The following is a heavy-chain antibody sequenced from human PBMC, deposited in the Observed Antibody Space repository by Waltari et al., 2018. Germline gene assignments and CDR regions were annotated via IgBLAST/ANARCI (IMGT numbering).Heavy chain of an antibody. V-gene: IGHV3-7*03. CDR2: IKGDGSEN. Sequence: EVLLVESGGGLVQPGGSLRLSCAASGFTFSNFWMTWVRQAPGKGLEGVANIKGDGSENHYLDAVRGRFTVSRDNARNSLDLQMNSLRADDTAVYYCASGGHVDYCGQGTLVTVSS. J-gene: IGHJ4*02. CDR1: GFTFSNFW. D-gene: IGHD3-16*01. CDR3: ASGGHVDY.